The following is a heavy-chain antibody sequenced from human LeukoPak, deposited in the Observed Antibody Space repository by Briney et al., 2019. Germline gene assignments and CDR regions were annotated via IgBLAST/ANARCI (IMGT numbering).Heavy chain of an antibody. D-gene: IGHD2-15*01. CDR1: GFTFSNAW. J-gene: IGHJ4*02. Sequence: GGSLRLSCAASGFTFSNAWMSWVSQAPGKGLEWVGRIKSETDGGTTAYAAPVKGRFTISRDDSENTLYLQMNSLKTEDTALYYCTTNRPHCSGGSCSDYWGQGTLVTVSS. CDR3: TTNRPHCSGGSCSDY. CDR2: IKSETDGGTT. V-gene: IGHV3-15*05.